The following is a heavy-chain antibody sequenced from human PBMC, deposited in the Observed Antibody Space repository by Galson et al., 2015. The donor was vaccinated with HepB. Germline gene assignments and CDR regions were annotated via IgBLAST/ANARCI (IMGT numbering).Heavy chain of an antibody. V-gene: IGHV1-3*01. J-gene: IGHJ2*01. CDR2: INAGNGNT. CDR3: AREGTHSSGWATYWYFDL. Sequence: SVKVSCKASGYTFTSYAMHWVRQAPGQRLEWMGWINAGNGNTKYSQKFQGRVTITRDTSASTAYMELSSLRSEDTAMYYCAREGTHSSGWATYWYFDLWGRGTLVTVSS. CDR1: GYTFTSYA. D-gene: IGHD6-19*01.